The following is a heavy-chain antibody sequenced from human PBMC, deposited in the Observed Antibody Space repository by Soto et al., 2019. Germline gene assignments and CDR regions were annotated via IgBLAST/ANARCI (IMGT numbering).Heavy chain of an antibody. CDR2: IYWDDDK. CDR3: ANTLYGSGSYYSGVDAFDI. D-gene: IGHD3-10*01. Sequence: QITLKESGPTLVKPTQTLTLTCTFSGFSLSTSGVGVGWIRQPPGKALEWLALIYWDDDKRYSPSLKSRLTIPKDPSKNQVVLKMNHMEPVETATYFCANTLYGSGSYYSGVDAFDIWGQGTMVTVSS. J-gene: IGHJ3*02. CDR1: GFSLSTSGVG. V-gene: IGHV2-5*02.